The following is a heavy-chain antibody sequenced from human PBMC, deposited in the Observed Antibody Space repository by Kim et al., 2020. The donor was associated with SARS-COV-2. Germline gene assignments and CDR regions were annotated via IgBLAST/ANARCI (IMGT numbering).Heavy chain of an antibody. CDR2: IWYDGSNK. D-gene: IGHD3-22*01. V-gene: IGHV3-33*06. CDR3: AKEKGYYDSSGYYVVSLGAYYGMDV. J-gene: IGHJ6*02. CDR1: GFTFSSYG. Sequence: GGSLRLSCAASGFTFSSYGMHWVRQAPGKGLEWVAVIWYDGSNKYYADSVKGRFTISRDNSKNTLYLQMNSLRAEDTAVYYCAKEKGYYDSSGYYVVSLGAYYGMDVWGQGTTVTVSS.